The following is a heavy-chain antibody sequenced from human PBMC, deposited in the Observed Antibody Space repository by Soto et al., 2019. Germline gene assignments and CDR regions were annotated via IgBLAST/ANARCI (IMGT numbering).Heavy chain of an antibody. J-gene: IGHJ4*02. CDR2: IVVGSGNT. D-gene: IGHD3-22*01. Sequence: QMQLVQSGPEVKKPGTSVKVSCKASGFTFTSSAVQWVRQARGQRLEWIGWIVVGSGNTNYAQKVQERVTITRDMHTSTAYMELSSLRSEETAGYYWAAATYDSRGYYPGDWGQGTLV. CDR1: GFTFTSSA. CDR3: AAATYDSRGYYPGD. V-gene: IGHV1-58*01.